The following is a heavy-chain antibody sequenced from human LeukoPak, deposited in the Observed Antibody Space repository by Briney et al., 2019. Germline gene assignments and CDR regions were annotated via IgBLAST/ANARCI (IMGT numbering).Heavy chain of an antibody. D-gene: IGHD2-21*02. Sequence: GGSLRLSCAASGFTFSSYAMNWVRQAPGKGLEWVSAISGSGGSTYYADSVKGRFTISRDNSKNTLYLQMNSLRAEDTAVYYCAKGTYCGGDCYYYWGQGTLVTVSS. J-gene: IGHJ4*02. CDR2: ISGSGGST. CDR1: GFTFSSYA. V-gene: IGHV3-23*01. CDR3: AKGTYCGGDCYYY.